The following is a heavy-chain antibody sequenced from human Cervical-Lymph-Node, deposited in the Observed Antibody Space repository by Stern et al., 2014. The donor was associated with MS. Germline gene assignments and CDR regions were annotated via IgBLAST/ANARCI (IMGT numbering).Heavy chain of an antibody. CDR3: ASLGAGGDYVVHYGMDV. D-gene: IGHD4-17*01. CDR1: GGSISSSNW. Sequence: QVQLQESGPGLVKPSGTLSLTCAVSGGSISSSNWWSWVRQPPGKGLEWIGEIYHSGSTNYNPSRKSRVTISVDKSKNQFPLKLSSVTAADTAVYYCASLGAGGDYVVHYGMDVWGQGTTVTVSS. CDR2: IYHSGST. J-gene: IGHJ6*02. V-gene: IGHV4-4*02.